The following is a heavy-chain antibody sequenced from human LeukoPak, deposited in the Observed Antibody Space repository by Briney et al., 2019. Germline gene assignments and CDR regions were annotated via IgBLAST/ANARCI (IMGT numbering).Heavy chain of an antibody. D-gene: IGHD4-17*01. V-gene: IGHV3-7*02. Sequence: GSLRLSCVASGFIFRNYWMSWVRQAPGKGLEWVANINHDGGDKNYVDSVKGRFTISRDNAKSSLYLQMNSLRVEDTAVYYCAITGGPTVTAFDLWGQGILVTVSS. J-gene: IGHJ4*02. CDR2: INHDGGDK. CDR3: AITGGPTVTAFDL. CDR1: GFIFRNYW.